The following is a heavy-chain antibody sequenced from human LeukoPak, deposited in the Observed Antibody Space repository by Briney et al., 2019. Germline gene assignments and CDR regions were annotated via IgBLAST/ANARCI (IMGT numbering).Heavy chain of an antibody. CDR3: ARDYRYAFDN. V-gene: IGHV3-48*04. J-gene: IGHJ4*02. CDR2: IGISSGNT. Sequence: GGSLTLSCTASGFTFSDYSMNWLRQAPGKGLEWISYIGISSGNTKYADSVKGRFTISGDNAKNSLYLQMNSLRVEDTAVYYCARDYRYAFDNWGQGTLVTVSS. CDR1: GFTFSDYS. D-gene: IGHD5-12*01.